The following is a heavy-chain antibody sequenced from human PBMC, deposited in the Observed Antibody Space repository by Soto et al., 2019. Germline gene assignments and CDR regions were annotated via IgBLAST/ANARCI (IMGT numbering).Heavy chain of an antibody. Sequence: QVQLVQSGAEVKKPGASVKVSCKASGYTFTGYYMHWVRQAPGQGLEWMGIINPSGGSTSYAQKFQGRVTMTRDTSTSTVYMELSSLRSEDTAVYYCARAGRGTGGFDYWGQGTLVTVSS. CDR2: INPSGGST. CDR3: ARAGRGTGGFDY. D-gene: IGHD1-1*01. J-gene: IGHJ4*02. V-gene: IGHV1-46*01. CDR1: GYTFTGYY.